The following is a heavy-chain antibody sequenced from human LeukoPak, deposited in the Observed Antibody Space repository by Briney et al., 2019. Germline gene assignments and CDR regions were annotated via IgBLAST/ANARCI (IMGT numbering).Heavy chain of an antibody. CDR1: GFTFSSYG. Sequence: GGPLRLSCAASGFTFSSYGMHWVRQAPGKGLEWVAVIWYDGSNKYYADSVKGRFTISRDNSKNTLYLQMNSLRAEDTAVYYCAKQAVAGSVDYWGQGTLVTVSS. J-gene: IGHJ4*02. D-gene: IGHD6-19*01. CDR2: IWYDGSNK. CDR3: AKQAVAGSVDY. V-gene: IGHV3-33*06.